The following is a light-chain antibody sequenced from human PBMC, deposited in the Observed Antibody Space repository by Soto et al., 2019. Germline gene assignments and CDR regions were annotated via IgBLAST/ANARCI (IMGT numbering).Light chain of an antibody. V-gene: IGLV1-40*01. CDR3: QSHDSSLSGYVV. CDR2: GNS. Sequence: QSVLTQPPSVSGAPGQRVTISCTGSSSNIGAGYDVHWYQQLPGTAPKLLIYGNSNRPSGVPDRFSGSKFGTSASLSINGLQAECEADYYCQSHDSSLSGYVVFGGGTKLTVL. CDR1: SSNIGAGYD. J-gene: IGLJ2*01.